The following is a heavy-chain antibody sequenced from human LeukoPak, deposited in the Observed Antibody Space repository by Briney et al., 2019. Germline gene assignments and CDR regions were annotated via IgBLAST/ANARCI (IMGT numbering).Heavy chain of an antibody. D-gene: IGHD3-10*01. CDR3: ARSGGSGSYYILFDY. V-gene: IGHV1-46*01. CDR2: INPSGGST. CDR1: GCTFTSYY. J-gene: IGHJ4*02. Sequence: ASVKVSCKASGCTFTSYYMHWVRQAPGQGLEWMGIINPSGGSTSYAQKFQGRVTMTRDTSTSTVYMELSSLRSEDTAVYYCARSGGSGSYYILFDYWGQGTLVTVSS.